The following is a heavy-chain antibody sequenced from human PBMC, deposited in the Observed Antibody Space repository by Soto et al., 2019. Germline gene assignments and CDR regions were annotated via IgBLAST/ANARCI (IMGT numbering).Heavy chain of an antibody. CDR1: GFTFGDYA. V-gene: IGHV3-49*03. CDR2: IRSKAYGGTT. D-gene: IGHD6-13*01. CDR3: TRPGYSSSWYKSSYYYYYGMDV. J-gene: IGHJ6*02. Sequence: GGSLRLSCTASGFTFGDYAMSWFRQAPGKGLEWVGFIRSKAYGGTTEYAASVKGRFTISRDDSKSIAYLQMNSLKTEYTAVYYCTRPGYSSSWYKSSYYYYYGMDVWGQGTTVTVSS.